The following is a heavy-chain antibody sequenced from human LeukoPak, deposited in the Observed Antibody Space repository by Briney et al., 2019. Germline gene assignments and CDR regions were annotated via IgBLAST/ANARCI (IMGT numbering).Heavy chain of an antibody. CDR2: INPNSGGT. D-gene: IGHD3-22*01. J-gene: IGHJ4*02. V-gene: IGHV1-2*02. CDR1: GYTFTGYY. CDR3: ASPYYYDSSGYYPLDH. Sequence: ASVKVSCKASGYTFTGYYMHWVRQAPGQGLEWMGWINPNSGGTNYAQKFQGRVTMTRDTSISTAYMELSRLRSDDTAVYYCASPYYYDSSGYYPLDHWSQGTLVTVS.